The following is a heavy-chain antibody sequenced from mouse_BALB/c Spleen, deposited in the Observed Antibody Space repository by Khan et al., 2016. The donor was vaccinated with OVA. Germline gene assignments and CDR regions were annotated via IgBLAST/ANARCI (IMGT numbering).Heavy chain of an antibody. CDR1: GFTFSNYG. V-gene: IGHV5-6*01. CDR2: ISSVGRYT. D-gene: IGHD1-1*01. J-gene: IGHJ2*01. CDR3: ARQGVYYGSSYYFDS. Sequence: EVELVESGGDLVKPGGSLKLSCAASGFTFSNYGMSWVRQTPDKWLEWVATISSVGRYTYYPDSAKGRFTIARDHANNTIYLKMSGLKSEDTAMYYCARQGVYYGSSYYFDSWGQGTTHTVSS.